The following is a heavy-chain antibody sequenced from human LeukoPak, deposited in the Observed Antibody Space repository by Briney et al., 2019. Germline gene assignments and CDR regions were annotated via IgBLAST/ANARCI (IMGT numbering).Heavy chain of an antibody. CDR2: INPNSGGT. CDR3: APKGDYDFWSGYCAFDY. Sequence: ASVKVSCKASGYTFTGYYMHWVRQAPGQGLEWMRWINPNSGGTNYAQKFQGRVTMTRDTSISTAYMELSRLRSDDTAVYYCAPKGDYDFWSGYCAFDYWGQGTLVTVSS. CDR1: GYTFTGYY. J-gene: IGHJ4*02. V-gene: IGHV1-2*02. D-gene: IGHD3-3*01.